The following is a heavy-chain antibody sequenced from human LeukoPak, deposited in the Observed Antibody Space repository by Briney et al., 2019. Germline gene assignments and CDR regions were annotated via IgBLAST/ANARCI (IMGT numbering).Heavy chain of an antibody. Sequence: ASVKVSCKASGYTFTGYYMHWVRQAPGQGLEWMGRINPNSGGTNYAQKFQGGVTMTRDTSISTAYMELSRLRSDDTAVYYCARACYGDYEWYFDLWGRGTLVTVSS. CDR2: INPNSGGT. V-gene: IGHV1-2*06. CDR1: GYTFTGYY. D-gene: IGHD4-17*01. J-gene: IGHJ2*01. CDR3: ARACYGDYEWYFDL.